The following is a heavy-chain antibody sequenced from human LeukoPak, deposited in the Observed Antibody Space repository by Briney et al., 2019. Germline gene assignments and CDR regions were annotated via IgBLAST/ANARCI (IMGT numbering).Heavy chain of an antibody. CDR3: AIRDGHTDH. Sequence: ASVKVSCKASGYTFSNYAMHWVRQAPGQRPEWLGWINAANGYSKYSQELQGRVIITRDTSASTAYMELSSLRSEDMAIYYCAIRDGHTDHWGQGTLVTVSS. CDR1: GYTFSNYA. D-gene: IGHD5-24*01. CDR2: INAANGYS. V-gene: IGHV1-3*03. J-gene: IGHJ4*02.